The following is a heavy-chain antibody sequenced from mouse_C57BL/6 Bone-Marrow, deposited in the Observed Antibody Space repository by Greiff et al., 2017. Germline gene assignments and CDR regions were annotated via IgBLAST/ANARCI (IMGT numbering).Heavy chain of an antibody. Sequence: QVQLQQPGAELVKPGASVKLSCKASGYTFTSYWMHWVKQRPGQGLEWIGMIHPNSGSTNYNEKFKSKATLTVDKSSSTAYMQLSSLTSEDSAVYYCARSNYYGSSYASYYYAMDYWGQGTSVTVSS. J-gene: IGHJ4*01. CDR1: GYTFTSYW. CDR3: ARSNYYGSSYASYYYAMDY. CDR2: IHPNSGST. D-gene: IGHD1-1*01. V-gene: IGHV1-64*01.